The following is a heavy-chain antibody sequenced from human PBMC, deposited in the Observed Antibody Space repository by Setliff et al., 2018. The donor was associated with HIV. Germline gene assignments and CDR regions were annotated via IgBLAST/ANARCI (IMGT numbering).Heavy chain of an antibody. V-gene: IGHV3-73*01. Sequence: GGSLRLSCAASGFTFSGSAMHWVRQASGKGLEWVGRIRSKGYGSATAYAASVKGRFTISRDDSKNTAYLQMDSLKTEDTAVYYCTRHSTDPWSLLDYWGQGTLVPSPQ. CDR1: GFTFSGSA. J-gene: IGHJ4*02. CDR3: TRHSTDPWSLLDY. CDR2: IRSKGYGSAT. D-gene: IGHD1-1*01.